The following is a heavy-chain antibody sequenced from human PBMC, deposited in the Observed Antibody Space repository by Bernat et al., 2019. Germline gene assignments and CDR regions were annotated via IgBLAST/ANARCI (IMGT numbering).Heavy chain of an antibody. CDR3: AKGGTSSYLNY. Sequence: EVQLVESGGGLVQPGGSLRPSCAASGFTFTSHGMNWVRQAPGKGLEWVSAVGRGGDDTYYADSVKGRFTISRDNSRNTLSLQMNSLRAEDTAVYYCAKGGTSSYLNYWGQGSLVTVSS. CDR1: GFTFTSHG. V-gene: IGHV3-23*04. J-gene: IGHJ4*02. CDR2: VGRGGDDT. D-gene: IGHD6-6*01.